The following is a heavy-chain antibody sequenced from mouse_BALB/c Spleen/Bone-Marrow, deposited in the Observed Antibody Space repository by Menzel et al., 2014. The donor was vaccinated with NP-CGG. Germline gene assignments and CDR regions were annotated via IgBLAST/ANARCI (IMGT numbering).Heavy chain of an antibody. CDR3: ARGVVYYYAMDY. J-gene: IGHJ4*01. Sequence: QVHVKQSGAELVKPGASVKLSCKASGYTFTNYWMHWVKQRPGQGLEWIGEIDPSDSYSNYNQNFKGKATLTVDKSSSTAYMQLTSLTSEGSAVYYCARGVVYYYAMDYWGQGTPVTVSS. V-gene: IGHV1-69*02. CDR2: IDPSDSYS. CDR1: GYTFTNYW.